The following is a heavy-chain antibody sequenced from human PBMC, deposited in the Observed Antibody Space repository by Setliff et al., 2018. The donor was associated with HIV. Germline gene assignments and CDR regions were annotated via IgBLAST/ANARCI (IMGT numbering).Heavy chain of an antibody. CDR3: ARGGALTMAPAGCFDS. J-gene: IGHJ4*02. V-gene: IGHV4-31*01. CDR2: IYYDGAT. CDR1: GDAISSGNNY. Sequence: SETLSLTCTVSGDAISSGNNYWNWIRQRPRRGLEWIGYIYYDGATYYNPSLRSPVTISVDPSKNQIFLKMTSVTAADTAVYYCARGGALTMAPAGCFDSWGQGILVTVSS. D-gene: IGHD3-10*01.